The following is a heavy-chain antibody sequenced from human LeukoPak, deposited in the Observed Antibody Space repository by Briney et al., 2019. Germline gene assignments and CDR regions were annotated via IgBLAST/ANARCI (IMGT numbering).Heavy chain of an antibody. D-gene: IGHD3-10*01. CDR2: ISSSSSYI. CDR1: GFTSSSNT. J-gene: IGHJ4*02. CDR3: ARDTPGPAPFDY. Sequence: TGGSLRLPFAASGFTSSSNTMNWVRQLPGRGRDWASSISSSSSYIYYADSVKGRFTISRDNAKNSLYLQMNSLRAEDTAVYYCARDTPGPAPFDYWGQGTLVTVSS. V-gene: IGHV3-21*01.